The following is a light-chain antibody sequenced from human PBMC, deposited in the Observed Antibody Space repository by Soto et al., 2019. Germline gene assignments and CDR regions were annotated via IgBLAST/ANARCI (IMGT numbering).Light chain of an antibody. V-gene: IGKV3-15*01. CDR1: ESVSCN. CDR2: GAS. CDR3: MQALQTPFT. J-gene: IGKJ3*01. Sequence: ETAMTQSPATLSLSPGERATLSCRASESVSCNLAWYQQTPGQAPRLLIFGASTRAIGIPARFRGSGSGTDFTLKISRVEAEDVGVYYCMQALQTPFTFGPGTKVDIK.